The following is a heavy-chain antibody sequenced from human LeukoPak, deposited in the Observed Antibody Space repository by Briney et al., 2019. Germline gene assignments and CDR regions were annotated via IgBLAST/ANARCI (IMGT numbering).Heavy chain of an antibody. J-gene: IGHJ4*02. V-gene: IGHV3-23*01. CDR3: VKWGDYVPDY. CDR1: GFTFRNYA. CDR2: ILGSGAST. Sequence: GGSLRPSCAASGFTFRNYAMSWVRQAPGKGLEWVSAILGSGASTYYADSVKGRFTISRDNSKNTLYLQMNSLRAEDTAVYYCVKWGDYVPDYWGQGSLVTVSS. D-gene: IGHD3-16*01.